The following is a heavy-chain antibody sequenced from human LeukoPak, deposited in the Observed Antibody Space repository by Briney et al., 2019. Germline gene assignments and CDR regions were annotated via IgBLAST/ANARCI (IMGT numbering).Heavy chain of an antibody. CDR2: INTNTGNP. J-gene: IGHJ3*02. CDR3: ARDRNNYYDSSGYYPDAFDI. CDR1: GYIFSNYA. Sequence: ASVKVSCKASGYIFSNYAVTWVRQAPGQGLEWIGWINTNTGNPTYAQGFTGRFVFSLDTSVSTAYLQISSLKAEDTAVYYCARDRNNYYDSSGYYPDAFDIWGQGTMVTVSS. V-gene: IGHV7-4-1*02. D-gene: IGHD3-22*01.